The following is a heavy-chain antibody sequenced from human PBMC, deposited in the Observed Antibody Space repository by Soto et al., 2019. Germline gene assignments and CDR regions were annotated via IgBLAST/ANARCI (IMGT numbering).Heavy chain of an antibody. V-gene: IGHV4-59*08. J-gene: IGHJ6*02. Sequence: SETLSLTCTVSGGSISSYYWSWIRQPPGKGLEWIGYIYYSGSTNYNPSLKSRVTISVDTSKNQFSLKLSSVTAADTAVYYCARQTYYYDSSGYWSYYYGMDVWGQGTTVTVSS. CDR2: IYYSGST. D-gene: IGHD3-22*01. CDR3: ARQTYYYDSSGYWSYYYGMDV. CDR1: GGSISSYY.